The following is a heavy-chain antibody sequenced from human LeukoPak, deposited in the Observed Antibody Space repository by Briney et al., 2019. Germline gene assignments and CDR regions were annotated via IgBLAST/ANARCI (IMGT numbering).Heavy chain of an antibody. Sequence: ASVKVSCKASGYTFTSYYMHWVRQAPGQGLEWMGIINPSGGSTSYAQKFQGRVTMTRDTSTSTVYMELSSLRSEDTAVYYCAREEYYYDSSGQFDYWGQGTLVTVPS. CDR2: INPSGGST. CDR3: AREEYYYDSSGQFDY. J-gene: IGHJ4*02. V-gene: IGHV1-46*01. CDR1: GYTFTSYY. D-gene: IGHD3-22*01.